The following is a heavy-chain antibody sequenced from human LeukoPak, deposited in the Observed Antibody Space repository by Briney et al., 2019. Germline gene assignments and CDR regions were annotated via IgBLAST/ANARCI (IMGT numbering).Heavy chain of an antibody. D-gene: IGHD4-11*01. V-gene: IGHV4-34*01. CDR2: INHSGST. CDR3: ASHLYSNYVSSV. CDR1: GGSFSGYH. J-gene: IGHJ6*04. Sequence: SETLSLTCAVYGGSFSGYHWSWIRQPPGKGLEWIGEINHSGSTNSNPSLKSRVTISVDTSKNQFSLRLSSVTAADTAVYYCASHLYSNYVSSVWGKGTTVTVSS.